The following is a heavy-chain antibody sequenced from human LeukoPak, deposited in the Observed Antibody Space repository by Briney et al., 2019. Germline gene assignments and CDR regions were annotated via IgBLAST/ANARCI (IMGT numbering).Heavy chain of an antibody. CDR1: GFTFSSYE. D-gene: IGHD3-22*01. J-gene: IGHJ4*02. Sequence: GGSLRLSCAASGFTFSSYEMNWVRQAPGKGLEWVSYISSSGSTIYYADSVKGRFTISTDNAKNSLYLQMHSLRAEDTAVYYCARTPLSPYDSSGYGDYWGQGTLVTVSS. CDR2: ISSSGSTI. CDR3: ARTPLSPYDSSGYGDY. V-gene: IGHV3-48*03.